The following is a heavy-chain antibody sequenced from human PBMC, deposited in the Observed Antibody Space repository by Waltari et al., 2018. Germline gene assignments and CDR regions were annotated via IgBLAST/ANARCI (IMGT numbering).Heavy chain of an antibody. CDR1: GFPFSTFV. J-gene: IGHJ4*02. CDR3: ARGSGVDY. Sequence: EVQLLESGGGLVQPGGSLGLSCAAFGFPFSTFVMNWVRQAPGKGLEWVSSISDGGGIINYADSVKGRFTISRDNSKNTVYLQMKSLRAEDTAVYYCARGSGVDYWGQGTLVTISS. D-gene: IGHD7-27*01. V-gene: IGHV3-23*01. CDR2: ISDGGGII.